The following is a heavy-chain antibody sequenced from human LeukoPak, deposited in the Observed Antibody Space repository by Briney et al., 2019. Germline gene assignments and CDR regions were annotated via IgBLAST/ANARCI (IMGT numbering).Heavy chain of an antibody. Sequence: ASVKVSCKASGGTFSSYAISWVRQAPGQGLEWMGGIIPIFGTANYAQKFQGRVTITADESTSTAYMELSSLRSEDTAVYYCARGPGYCSSTSCYNYYYYHYMDVWGKGTTVTVSS. J-gene: IGHJ6*03. CDR1: GGTFSSYA. D-gene: IGHD2-2*02. CDR2: IIPIFGTA. V-gene: IGHV1-69*13. CDR3: ARGPGYCSSTSCYNYYYYHYMDV.